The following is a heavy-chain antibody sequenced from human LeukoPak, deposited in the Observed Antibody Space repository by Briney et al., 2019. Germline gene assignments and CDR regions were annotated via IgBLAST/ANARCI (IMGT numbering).Heavy chain of an antibody. V-gene: IGHV4-61*02. CDR2: IYTSGST. J-gene: IGHJ5*02. Sequence: KTSETLSLTCTVSGGSFSSGSYYWSWIRQPAGKGLEWIGRIYTSGSTNYNPSLKSRVTISVDTSKNQFSLKLSSVTAADTAVYYCARVGIRWFGEGNWFDPWGQGTLVTVSS. D-gene: IGHD3-10*01. CDR3: ARVGIRWFGEGNWFDP. CDR1: GGSFSSGSYY.